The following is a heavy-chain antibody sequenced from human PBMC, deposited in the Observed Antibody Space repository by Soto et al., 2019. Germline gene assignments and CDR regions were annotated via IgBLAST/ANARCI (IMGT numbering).Heavy chain of an antibody. CDR3: ARDQGAWPYNWFDV. V-gene: IGHV1-2*04. CDR1: GFTFTGYY. Sequence: QALLVQSGAEVKEPGASVKVSCKASGFTFTGYYMHWVRQAPGQGQEWMVWINPNTGGTKYAQKFQGWVTMTRDTSISTAYVELSSLKSDDTAVYYCARDQGAWPYNWFDVWGQGTLVTVTS. J-gene: IGHJ5*02. CDR2: INPNTGGT.